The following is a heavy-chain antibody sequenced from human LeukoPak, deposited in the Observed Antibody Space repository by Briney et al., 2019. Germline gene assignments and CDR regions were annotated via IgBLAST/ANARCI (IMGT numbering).Heavy chain of an antibody. CDR1: GGSISSYY. V-gene: IGHV4-59*01. CDR3: ARTTEGGYTYNYFYYYYMDV. J-gene: IGHJ6*03. Sequence: PSETLSLTCTVSGGSISSYYWSWIRQPPGKGLEWIGYIYYSGSTNYNPSLKSRISISVDTSRNQFSLKLSSVTAADTAVYYCARTTEGGYTYNYFYYYYMDVWGKGTTVTISS. D-gene: IGHD5-18*01. CDR2: IYYSGST.